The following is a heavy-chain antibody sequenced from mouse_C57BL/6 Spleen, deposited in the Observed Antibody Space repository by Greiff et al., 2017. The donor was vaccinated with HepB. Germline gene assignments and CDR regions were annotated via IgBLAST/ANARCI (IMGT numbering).Heavy chain of an antibody. V-gene: IGHV1-55*01. CDR2: IYPGSGST. D-gene: IGHD1-1*01. CDR1: GYTFTSYW. CDR3: ARGGINYYGSVYYFDY. J-gene: IGHJ2*01. Sequence: VQLQQPGAELVKPGASVKMSCKASGYTFTSYWITWVKQRPGQGLEWIGDIYPGSGSTNYNEKFKSKATLTVDTSSSTAYMQLSSLTSEDSAVYYCARGGINYYGSVYYFDYWGQGTTLTVSS.